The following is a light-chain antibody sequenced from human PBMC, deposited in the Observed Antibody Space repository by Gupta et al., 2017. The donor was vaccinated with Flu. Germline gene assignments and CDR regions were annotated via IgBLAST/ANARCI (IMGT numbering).Light chain of an antibody. V-gene: IGKV3-20*01. CDR1: RSVGSTY. CDR2: DIS. J-gene: IGKJ2*01. Sequence: MMLTQFPGTLSLSPGETATLSCRASRSVGSTYLAWYQQKPGQAPRLVISDISNRATGIPDRFSGSGSGTDFTLTISRLEPEDSAVYYCQHYNISPQLYTFGQGTKLDIK. CDR3: QHYNISPQLYT.